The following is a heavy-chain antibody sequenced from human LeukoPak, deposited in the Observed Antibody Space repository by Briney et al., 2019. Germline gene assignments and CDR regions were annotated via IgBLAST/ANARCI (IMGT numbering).Heavy chain of an antibody. CDR2: ISSSGSTI. Sequence: GGSLRLSCAASGFTFSSYEMNWVRQAPGKGLEWVSYISSSGSTIYYADSVKGRFTISRDNAKNSLYLQMNSLRAEDTAVYFCAKDDAWIRFASWGQGILVTVSS. J-gene: IGHJ5*01. CDR1: GFTFSSYE. V-gene: IGHV3-48*03. CDR3: AKDDAWIRFAS. D-gene: IGHD5-12*01.